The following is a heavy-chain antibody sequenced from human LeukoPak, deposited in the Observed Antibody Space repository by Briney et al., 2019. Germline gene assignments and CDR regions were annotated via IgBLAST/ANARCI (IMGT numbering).Heavy chain of an antibody. V-gene: IGHV3-7*01. Sequence: GGSLRLSCATSGFTFSSSWMTWVRQAPGKGLECVANIKEDGREKYYVDSVKGRFTISRDNAKNSLYLQMSSLRAEDTAVYYCARGGRPDYWGQGTLVTVSS. CDR2: IKEDGREK. CDR3: ARGGRPDY. J-gene: IGHJ4*02. D-gene: IGHD3-10*01. CDR1: GFTFSSSW.